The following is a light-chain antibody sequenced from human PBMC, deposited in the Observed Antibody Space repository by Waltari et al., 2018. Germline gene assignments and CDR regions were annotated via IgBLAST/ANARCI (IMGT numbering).Light chain of an antibody. J-gene: IGLJ3*02. CDR3: SSFAGRWV. CDR1: SSDFGNYNF. Sequence: QSALTQPPSASGSPGQSVTISCTGTSSDFGNYNFVSWYQQHPGKAPKVIIYEVTKRSPGVPERFSGSKAGNTASLTVSGLQAEDEADYYCSSFAGRWVFGGGTKLTVL. CDR2: EVT. V-gene: IGLV2-8*01.